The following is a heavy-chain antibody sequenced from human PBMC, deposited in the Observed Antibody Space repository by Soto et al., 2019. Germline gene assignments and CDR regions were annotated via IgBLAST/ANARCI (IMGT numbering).Heavy chain of an antibody. CDR2: IYYSGST. CDR1: GGSISSGGYY. CDR3: GRSYGGYDRKPDYYYYYSMDV. D-gene: IGHD4-17*01. V-gene: IGHV4-31*03. Sequence: QVQLQESGPGLVKPSQTLSRTCTVSGGSISSGGYYWSWIRQLSGQCLEWIGYIYYSGSTYYDPSLKSRVTISVDTSKNQFSLKLSSVTAADTAVYYCGRSYGGYDRKPDYYYYYSMDVWGQGTTVTVFS. J-gene: IGHJ6*02.